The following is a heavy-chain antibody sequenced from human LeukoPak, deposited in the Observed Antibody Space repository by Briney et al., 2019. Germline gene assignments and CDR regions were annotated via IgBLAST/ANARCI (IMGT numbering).Heavy chain of an antibody. CDR3: ARDGIDY. CDR1: GFXFTDYW. J-gene: IGHJ4*02. Sequence: RGSLRLSCAASGFXFTDYWISWVRQAPGKGLEWVANIKPDGSDTYYADSVKGRFTISKDDAENSVFLQMNSLRVEDTALYYCARDGIDYWGQGTLVTVSS. V-gene: IGHV3-7*04. D-gene: IGHD1-1*01. CDR2: IKPDGSDT.